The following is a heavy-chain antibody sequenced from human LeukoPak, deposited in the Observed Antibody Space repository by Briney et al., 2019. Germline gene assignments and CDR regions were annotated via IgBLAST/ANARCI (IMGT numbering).Heavy chain of an antibody. V-gene: IGHV3-30*18. J-gene: IGHJ4*02. CDR3: AKVERGYSSL. CDR2: ISYDGSNK. CDR1: GFTFSSYG. Sequence: GGSLRLSCAASGFTFSSYGMHWVRQAPGKGLEWVAVISYDGSNKYYADSVKGRFTISRDNSKNTLYLQMNSLRAEDTAVYYCAKVERGYSSLWGQGTLATVSS. D-gene: IGHD6-19*01.